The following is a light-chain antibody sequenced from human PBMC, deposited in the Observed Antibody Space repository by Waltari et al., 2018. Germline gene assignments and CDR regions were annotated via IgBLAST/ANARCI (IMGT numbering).Light chain of an antibody. V-gene: IGKV1-16*02. CDR2: AAS. CDR1: QASMSY. CDR3: QQYYSFPLT. J-gene: IGKJ4*01. Sequence: DIQMTQSPSSVSASVGDRVTLPCRATQASMSYLAWFQQKPGRAPQTLLYAASSLQSAGPSKFSGSRSGTEFTITIISLQPEEFASYYCQQYYSFPLTFGGGTKVEIK.